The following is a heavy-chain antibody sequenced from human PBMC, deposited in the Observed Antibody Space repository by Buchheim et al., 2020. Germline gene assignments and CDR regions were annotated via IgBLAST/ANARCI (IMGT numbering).Heavy chain of an antibody. D-gene: IGHD2-15*01. CDR1: GGSISSGDYY. CDR2: IYYSGST. V-gene: IGHV4-30-4*01. J-gene: IGHJ5*02. Sequence: QVQLQESGPGLVKPSQTLSLTCTVSGGSISSGDYYWSWIRQPPGKGLEWIGYIYYSGSTYYNPSLKSRVTISVDTSKNQFSLKLSSVTAADTAVYYCARGLLPRRIVVVVAAKGGWFDPWGQGTL. CDR3: ARGLLPRRIVVVVAAKGGWFDP.